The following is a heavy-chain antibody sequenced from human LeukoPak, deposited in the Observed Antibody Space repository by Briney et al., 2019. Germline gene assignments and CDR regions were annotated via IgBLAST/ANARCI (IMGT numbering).Heavy chain of an antibody. CDR3: ARGRGIQLWLDY. CDR1: GGTFSSYA. J-gene: IGHJ4*02. Sequence: SVKVSCKASGGTFSSYAISWVRQAPGQGLEWMGRIIPIFGTANYAQKSQGRVTITTDESTSTAYMELSSLRFEDTAVYYCARGRGIQLWLDYWGQGTLVTVSS. V-gene: IGHV1-69*05. CDR2: IIPIFGTA. D-gene: IGHD5-18*01.